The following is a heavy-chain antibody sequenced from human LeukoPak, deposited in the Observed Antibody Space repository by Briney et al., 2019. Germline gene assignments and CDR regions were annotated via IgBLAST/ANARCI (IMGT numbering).Heavy chain of an antibody. D-gene: IGHD3-10*01. J-gene: IGHJ6*02. Sequence: GGSLRLSCAASGFTFSSYSMNWVRQAPGKGLEWVSSISSSSYIYYADSVKGRFTISRDNAKNSLYLQMNSLRAEDTAVYYCARDLTTMVRGVITNYYGMDVWGQGTTVTVSS. CDR3: ARDLTTMVRGVITNYYGMDV. CDR1: GFTFSSYS. CDR2: ISSSSYI. V-gene: IGHV3-21*01.